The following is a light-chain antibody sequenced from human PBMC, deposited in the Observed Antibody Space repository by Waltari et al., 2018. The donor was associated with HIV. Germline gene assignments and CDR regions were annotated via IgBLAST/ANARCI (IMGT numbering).Light chain of an antibody. Sequence: HSVLTQPPSASGTSGQTVIISCSANGSYIGSHSLTWYQHLPGATPKLVIYNNAQRPAGVPERVSCSKSATSASRAITGVQAGDEGDYYCATWDDTLVTLVFGSGTRVVV. J-gene: IGLJ1*01. CDR3: ATWDDTLVTLV. CDR1: GSYIGSHS. CDR2: NNA. V-gene: IGLV1-44*01.